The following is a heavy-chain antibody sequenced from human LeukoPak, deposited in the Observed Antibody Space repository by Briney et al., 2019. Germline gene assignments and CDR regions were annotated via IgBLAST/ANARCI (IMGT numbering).Heavy chain of an antibody. CDR2: IYHSGST. J-gene: IGHJ6*02. CDR3: ARYDFWSGYGMDV. V-gene: IGHV4-4*02. D-gene: IGHD3-3*01. Sequence: PSETLSLTCAVSGGSISSSNWWSWVRQPPGKGLEWIGEIYHSGSTNYNPSLKSRVTISVDKSKNQFSLKLSSVTAADMAVYYCARYDFWSGYGMDVWGQGTTVTVSS. CDR1: GGSISSSNW.